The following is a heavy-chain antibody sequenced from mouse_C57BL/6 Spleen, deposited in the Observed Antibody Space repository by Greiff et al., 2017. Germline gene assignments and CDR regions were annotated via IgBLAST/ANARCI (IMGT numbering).Heavy chain of an antibody. Sequence: EVKLMESGPGLVKPSQSLSLTCSVTGYSITSGYYWNWIRQFPGNKLEWMGYISYDGSNNYNPSLKNRISITRDTSKNQFFLKLNSVTTEDTATYYCARWLLRDYYAMDYWGQGTSVTVSS. CDR3: ARWLLRDYYAMDY. CDR2: ISYDGSN. V-gene: IGHV3-6*01. CDR1: GYSITSGYY. D-gene: IGHD2-3*01. J-gene: IGHJ4*01.